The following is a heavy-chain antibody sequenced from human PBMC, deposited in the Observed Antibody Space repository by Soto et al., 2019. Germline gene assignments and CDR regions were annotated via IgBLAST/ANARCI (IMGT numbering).Heavy chain of an antibody. J-gene: IGHJ6*02. V-gene: IGHV1-2*02. D-gene: IGHD6-13*01. Sequence: ASVKVSCKASGYTFTSYDINWVRQAPGQGLEWMGWINPNSGGTNYAQKFQGRVTMTRDTSISTAYMELSRLRSDDTAVYYCARDYAAAAEYYYYYYGMDVWGQGTTVTVS. CDR1: GYTFTSYD. CDR3: ARDYAAAAEYYYYYYGMDV. CDR2: INPNSGGT.